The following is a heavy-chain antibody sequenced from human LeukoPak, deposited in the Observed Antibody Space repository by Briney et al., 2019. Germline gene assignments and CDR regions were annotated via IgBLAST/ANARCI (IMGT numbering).Heavy chain of an antibody. Sequence: SETLSLTCTVSGGSISRNSDYWGWIRQPPGKGLEWIGSIYYGGSTYYNPSLKSRVTISVDTSKNQFSLKLSSVTAADTAVYYCAREGGYYYGSGPSGYWGQGTLVTVSS. CDR3: AREGGYYYGSGPSGY. CDR2: IYYGGST. CDR1: GGSISRNSDY. V-gene: IGHV4-39*07. J-gene: IGHJ4*02. D-gene: IGHD3-10*01.